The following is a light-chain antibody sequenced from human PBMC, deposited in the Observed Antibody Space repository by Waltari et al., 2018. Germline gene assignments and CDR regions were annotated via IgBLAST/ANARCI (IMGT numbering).Light chain of an antibody. CDR3: CSYAGYYTV. CDR2: DVN. V-gene: IGLV2-11*01. CDR1: SSDVGGYNF. Sequence: SALTQPRSVSGSPGQSVTISCTGTSSDVGGYNFVSWYQQYPGKAPKLVIYDVNKRPSGVPDRCSGSKSGNTASLIISGLQTEDEADYYCCSYAGYYTVFGGGTKVAVL. J-gene: IGLJ3*02.